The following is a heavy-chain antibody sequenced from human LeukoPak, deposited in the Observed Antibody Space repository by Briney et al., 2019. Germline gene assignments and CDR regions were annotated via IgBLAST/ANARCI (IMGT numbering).Heavy chain of an antibody. CDR2: ISYDGSNK. CDR1: GFTFSSYG. CDR3: AGDTIFGVVPFDY. D-gene: IGHD3-3*01. V-gene: IGHV3-30*03. Sequence: GGSLRLSCAASGFTFSSYGMHWVRQAPGKGLEWVAVISYDGSNKYYADSVKGRFTISRDNSKNTLYLQMNSLRAEDTAVYYCAGDTIFGVVPFDYWGQGTLVTVSS. J-gene: IGHJ4*02.